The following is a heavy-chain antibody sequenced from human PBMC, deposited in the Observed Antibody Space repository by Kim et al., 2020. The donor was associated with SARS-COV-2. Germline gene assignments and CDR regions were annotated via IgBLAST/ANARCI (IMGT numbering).Heavy chain of an antibody. CDR3: AKDDSGFVVVVVAASDY. CDR1: GFTFSSYA. V-gene: IGHV3-23*01. CDR2: ISGSGGST. D-gene: IGHD2-15*01. J-gene: IGHJ4*02. Sequence: GGSLRLSCAASGFTFSSYAMSWVRQAPGKGLEWVSAISGSGGSTYYADSVKGRFTISRDNSKNTLYLQMNSLRAEDTAVYYCAKDDSGFVVVVVAASDYWGQGTLVTVSS.